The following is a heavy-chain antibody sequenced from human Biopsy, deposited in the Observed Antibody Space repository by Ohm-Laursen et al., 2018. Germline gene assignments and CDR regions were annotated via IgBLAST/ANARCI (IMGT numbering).Heavy chain of an antibody. CDR3: VRTFRNYDFLDS. CDR1: GFPVSDYY. Sequence: SLRLSCTASGFPVSDYYMNWVRQAPGKGLEWVSSISASSSYIYYADSVKGRFTISRDNAKNSLYLHMNSLRLDDTALYYCVRTFRNYDFLDSWGQGTLVTVSS. V-gene: IGHV3-21*04. D-gene: IGHD3-22*01. CDR2: ISASSSYI. J-gene: IGHJ1*01.